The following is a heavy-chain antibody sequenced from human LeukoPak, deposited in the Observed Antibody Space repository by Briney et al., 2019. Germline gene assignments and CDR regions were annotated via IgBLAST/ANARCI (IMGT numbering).Heavy chain of an antibody. V-gene: IGHV3-23*01. D-gene: IGHD4-17*01. CDR3: AKAYGDYTFAEYFQD. CDR2: IIGSVGST. Sequence: GGSLRLSCAASGFRFSNHAMGWVRQAPGKGLELVYSIIGSVGSTNYTYSVKGQCTITRDNSKTTMYLQMNGLRAKDTAASYCAKAYGDYTFAEYFQDWGQGTLVAVSS. J-gene: IGHJ1*01. CDR1: GFRFSNHA.